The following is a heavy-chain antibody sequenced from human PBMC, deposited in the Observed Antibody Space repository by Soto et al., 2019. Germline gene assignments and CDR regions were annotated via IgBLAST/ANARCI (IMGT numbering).Heavy chain of an antibody. D-gene: IGHD2-2*01. V-gene: IGHV4-39*02. CDR2: IYYSGST. Sequence: ETLSLTCTVSGGSISSSSYYWGWIRQPPGKGLEWIGSIYYSGSTYYNPSLKSRVTISVDTSKNQFSLKLSSVTAADTAVYYCARDWPYCSSTSCYSDFDPWGQGTLVTVSS. CDR3: ARDWPYCSSTSCYSDFDP. J-gene: IGHJ5*02. CDR1: GGSISSSSYY.